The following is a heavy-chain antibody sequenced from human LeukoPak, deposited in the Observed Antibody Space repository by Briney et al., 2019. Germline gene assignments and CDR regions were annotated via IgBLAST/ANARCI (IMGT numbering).Heavy chain of an antibody. CDR2: IYWNDDR. J-gene: IGHJ3*02. CDR3: AVGRTTDAFDI. V-gene: IGHV2-5*01. D-gene: IGHD1-14*01. CDR1: GFSLSTSGVG. Sequence: SGPTLVNPTQTLTLTCTFSGFSLSTSGVGVGWIRQPPGKALEWLALIYWNDDRRYSPSLKSRLTITKDTSKNQVVLTMTNMDPVDTATYYCAVGRTTDAFDIWGQGTMVTVSS.